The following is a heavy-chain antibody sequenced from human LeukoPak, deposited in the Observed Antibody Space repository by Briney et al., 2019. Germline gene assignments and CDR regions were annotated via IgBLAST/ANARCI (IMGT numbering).Heavy chain of an antibody. CDR3: AGISYSGTWPVGY. CDR2: ISGGGDTT. J-gene: IGHJ4*02. CDR1: GFTFSSYA. Sequence: GGSLGLPCAASGFTFSSYAMSWVRQAPGKGLEWVSGISGGGDTTYTADPVKGRFTISRDNSKNTLDLQMNSLRAEDTAVDYCAGISYSGTWPVGYWGQGTLVTVTA. D-gene: IGHD6-25*01. V-gene: IGHV3-23*01.